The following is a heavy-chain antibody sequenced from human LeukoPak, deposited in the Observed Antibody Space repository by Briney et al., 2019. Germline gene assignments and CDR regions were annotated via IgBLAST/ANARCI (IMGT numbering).Heavy chain of an antibody. Sequence: GASVKVSCKASGYTFTGYYMNWVRQAPGQGLEWMGWMNPNSGNTGYAQKFQGRVTITRNTSISTAYMELSSLRSEDTAVYYCARGGYYGLGNDFRFDPWGQGTLVTVSS. CDR1: GYTFTGYY. D-gene: IGHD3-10*01. V-gene: IGHV1-8*03. CDR3: ARGGYYGLGNDFRFDP. J-gene: IGHJ5*02. CDR2: MNPNSGNT.